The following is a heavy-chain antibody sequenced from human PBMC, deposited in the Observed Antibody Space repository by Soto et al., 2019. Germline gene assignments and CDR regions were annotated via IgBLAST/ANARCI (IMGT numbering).Heavy chain of an antibody. Sequence: AGGSLRLSCAASGFTFSSYAMSWVRQAPGKGLEWVSAISGSGGSTYYADSVKGRFTISRDNSKNTLYLQMNSLRAEDTAVYYCAKQLPAASFPINWFYPWGQGTLVTVSS. CDR3: AKQLPAASFPINWFYP. J-gene: IGHJ5*02. D-gene: IGHD2-2*01. CDR1: GFTFSSYA. V-gene: IGHV3-23*01. CDR2: ISGSGGST.